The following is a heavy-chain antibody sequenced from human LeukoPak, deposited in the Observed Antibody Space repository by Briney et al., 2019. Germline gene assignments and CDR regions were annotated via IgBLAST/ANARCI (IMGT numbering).Heavy chain of an antibody. V-gene: IGHV1-2*02. CDR2: INPNSGGT. D-gene: IGHD1-26*01. Sequence: ASVKVSCKASGYTFTGYYMHWVRRAPGQGLEWMGWINPNSGGTNYAQKFQGRVTMTRDTSISTAYMELSRLRSDDTAVYYCARDAVYSGSYAADYWGQGTLVTVSS. CDR1: GYTFTGYY. CDR3: ARDAVYSGSYAADY. J-gene: IGHJ4*02.